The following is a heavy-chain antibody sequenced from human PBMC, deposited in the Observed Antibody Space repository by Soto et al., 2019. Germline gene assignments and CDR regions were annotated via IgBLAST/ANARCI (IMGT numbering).Heavy chain of an antibody. D-gene: IGHD3-22*01. CDR2: ISWNSGSI. V-gene: IGHV3-9*01. J-gene: IGHJ4*02. CDR3: AKDEYYYDSSATNS. Sequence: EVQLVESGGGLVQPGRSLRLSCAASGFTFDDYAMHWVRQAPGKGLEWVSGISWNSGSIGYAESVKGRFTISRDNAKNSLYLQMNSLRAEDTALYYCAKDEYYYDSSATNSWGQGTLVTVSS. CDR1: GFTFDDYA.